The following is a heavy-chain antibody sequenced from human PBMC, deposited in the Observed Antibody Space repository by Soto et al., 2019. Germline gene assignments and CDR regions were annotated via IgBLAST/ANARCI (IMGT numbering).Heavy chain of an antibody. CDR1: GFSFSGSA. CDR3: TTDLYCSGSSFSEAGDALDI. Sequence: EVQLVESGGDLVQPGESLKLSCAASGFSFSGSALHWVRQASGRGLEWVGRIRSKANSYTTAYAASVKGRFVISRDDSENTAYLQMNSLKTEDTAVYYCTTDLYCSGSSFSEAGDALDIWGQGTMVTVS. V-gene: IGHV3-73*02. CDR2: IRSKANSYTT. D-gene: IGHD2-15*01. J-gene: IGHJ3*02.